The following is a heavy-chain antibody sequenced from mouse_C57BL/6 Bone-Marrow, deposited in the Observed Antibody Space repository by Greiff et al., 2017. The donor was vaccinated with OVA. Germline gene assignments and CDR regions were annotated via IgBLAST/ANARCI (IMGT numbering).Heavy chain of an antibody. Sequence: VQLQQSGPELVKPGASVKISCKASGYTFTDYYMNWVKQSHGKSLEWIGDINPNNGGTSYNQKFKGKATLTVDKSSSTAYMELRSLTSEDSAVYYCAISGIYYGNYDAMDYWGQGTSVTVSS. CDR2: INPNNGGT. CDR1: GYTFTDYY. CDR3: AISGIYYGNYDAMDY. V-gene: IGHV1-26*01. J-gene: IGHJ4*01. D-gene: IGHD2-1*01.